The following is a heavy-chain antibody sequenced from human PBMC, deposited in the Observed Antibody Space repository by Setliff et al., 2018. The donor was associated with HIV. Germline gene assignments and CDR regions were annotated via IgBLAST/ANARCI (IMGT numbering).Heavy chain of an antibody. D-gene: IGHD4-17*01. Sequence: ASVKVSCKASGYTFTSYGISWVRQAHGQGLEWMGSIRAYNGNTNYAQKFQGRISMTTDTSTSTVYMELRSLVSDDTAVYYCARRATTGDYHHFFDFWGQGTLVTVSS. J-gene: IGHJ4*02. V-gene: IGHV1-18*01. CDR1: GYTFTSYG. CDR2: IRAYNGNT. CDR3: ARRATTGDYHHFFDF.